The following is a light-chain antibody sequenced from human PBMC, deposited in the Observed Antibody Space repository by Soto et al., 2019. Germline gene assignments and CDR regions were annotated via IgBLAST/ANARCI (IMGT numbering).Light chain of an antibody. V-gene: IGKV1-27*01. Sequence: DIQMTQSPSSLSASVRDRVIITCRASQGIRNYLPWYQQKLGKVPKLLIYAASTLQSGVPSRLTGRGSGTDFTLAISSLQPEAVATYYCQKYNSGPLTFGGGTKVES. CDR2: AAS. J-gene: IGKJ4*01. CDR1: QGIRNY. CDR3: QKYNSGPLT.